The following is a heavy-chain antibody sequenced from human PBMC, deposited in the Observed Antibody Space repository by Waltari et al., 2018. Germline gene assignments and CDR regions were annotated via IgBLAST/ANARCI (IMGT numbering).Heavy chain of an antibody. Sequence: QVQLVESGGGVVQPGRSLRLSCAASGFTFRTYGMHWVRQAPGKGLEWVAVIGYDGTREYYVDSVKGRFTISRDNSKNTLYLFMSSLRVEDTAVYFCVRDGYFGSSDALDTWGQGTEVTVSS. CDR3: VRDGYFGSSDALDT. J-gene: IGHJ3*02. CDR2: IGYDGTRE. D-gene: IGHD2-2*03. V-gene: IGHV3-33*01. CDR1: GFTFRTYG.